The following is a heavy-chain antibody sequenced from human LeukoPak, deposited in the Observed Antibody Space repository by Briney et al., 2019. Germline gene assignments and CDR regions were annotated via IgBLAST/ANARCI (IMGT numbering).Heavy chain of an antibody. Sequence: GASVKVSCKASGCTFTSYGISWVRQAPGQGLEWMGWISAYNGNTNYAQKLQGRVTMTTDTSTSTAYMELRSLRSDDTAVYYCARDGYSGYAYTSTFDPWGQGTLVTVSS. CDR3: ARDGYSGYAYTSTFDP. CDR1: GCTFTSYG. CDR2: ISAYNGNT. V-gene: IGHV1-18*01. D-gene: IGHD5-12*01. J-gene: IGHJ5*02.